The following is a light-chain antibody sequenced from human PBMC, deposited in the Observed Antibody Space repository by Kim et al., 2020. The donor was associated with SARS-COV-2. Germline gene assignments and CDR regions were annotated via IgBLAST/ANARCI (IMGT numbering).Light chain of an antibody. CDR1: SRDVGSYNL. CDR3: CSYAGSSTFVV. V-gene: IGLV2-23*02. Sequence: QSALTQPASVSGSPGQSLTISCTGTSRDVGSYNLVSWYQQHPGKAAKLMIYEVSKRPSGVSNRFSGSKSGNTASLTISGLQAEDEADYYCCSYAGSSTFVVFGGGTQLTVL. CDR2: EVS. J-gene: IGLJ2*01.